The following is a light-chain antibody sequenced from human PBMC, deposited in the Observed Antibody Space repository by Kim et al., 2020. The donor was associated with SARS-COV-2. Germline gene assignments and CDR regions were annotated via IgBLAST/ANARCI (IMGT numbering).Light chain of an antibody. CDR1: QGISSY. J-gene: IGKJ2*01. V-gene: IGKV1-8*01. Sequence: SASTGDRVTITCRASQGISSYLAWYQQKPGKAPKLLIYAASTLQSGVPSRFSGSGSGTDFILTISCLQSEDFATYYCQQYYSYPYTFGQGSKLEI. CDR3: QQYYSYPYT. CDR2: AAS.